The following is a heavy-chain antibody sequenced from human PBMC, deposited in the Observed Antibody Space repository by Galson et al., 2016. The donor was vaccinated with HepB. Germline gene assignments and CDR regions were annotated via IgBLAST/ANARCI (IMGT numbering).Heavy chain of an antibody. V-gene: IGHV5-10-1*01. D-gene: IGHD1-1*01. Sequence: QSGAEVKKPGEFLRISCKASGYSFTSYLISWVRQTPEKGLEWIGRIDPNDSQTKYSPSFQGHVTISADRSTNTAYLQWSSLKASDTAMYYCARGRQIWHDELAPWGQGSRVIVSS. CDR2: IDPNDSQT. J-gene: IGHJ5*02. CDR1: GYSFTSYL. CDR3: ARGRQIWHDELAP.